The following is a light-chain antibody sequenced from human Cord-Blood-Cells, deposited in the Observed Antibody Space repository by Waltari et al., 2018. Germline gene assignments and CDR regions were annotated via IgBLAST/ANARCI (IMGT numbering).Light chain of an antibody. Sequence: EIVLTQSPATLSLSPGERATLSCRARQGVSSYLAWYQQKPGQAPRLLNYDASNRAPGIPARFSGSASGTDFTLTISGLEPEDFAGYYCQQRSNWPPLTFGGWTKGEIK. J-gene: IGKJ4*01. CDR1: QGVSSY. CDR2: DAS. CDR3: QQRSNWPPLT. V-gene: IGKV3-11*01.